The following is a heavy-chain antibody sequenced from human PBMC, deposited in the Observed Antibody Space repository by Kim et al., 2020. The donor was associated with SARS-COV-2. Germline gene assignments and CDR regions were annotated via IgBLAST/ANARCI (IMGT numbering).Heavy chain of an antibody. J-gene: IGHJ4*02. CDR3: AREVLWFGESNRIFDY. Sequence: SETLSLTCTVSGGSVSSGSYYWSWIRQPPGKGLEWIGYIYYSGSTNYNPSLKSRVTISVDTSKNQFSLKLSSVTAADTAVYYCAREVLWFGESNRIFDYWGQGTLVTVSS. CDR1: GGSVSSGSYY. V-gene: IGHV4-61*01. CDR2: IYYSGST. D-gene: IGHD3-10*01.